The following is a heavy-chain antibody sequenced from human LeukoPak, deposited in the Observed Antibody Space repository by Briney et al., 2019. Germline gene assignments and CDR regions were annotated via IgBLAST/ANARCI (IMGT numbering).Heavy chain of an antibody. Sequence: PGGSLRLSCAASGFTFSIYAMSWVGQAPGKGLEGVSAISGSGGTAYYADSVKGRFTISRDNSKNTLYLQMNSLRAEDTAVYYCAKKGYYDGSGYYMYYFDHWGQGTLVTVSS. CDR2: ISGSGGTA. D-gene: IGHD3-22*01. CDR3: AKKGYYDGSGYYMYYFDH. V-gene: IGHV3-23*01. CDR1: GFTFSIYA. J-gene: IGHJ4*02.